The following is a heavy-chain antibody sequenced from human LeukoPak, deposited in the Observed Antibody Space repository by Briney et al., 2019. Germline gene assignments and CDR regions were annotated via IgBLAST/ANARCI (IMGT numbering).Heavy chain of an antibody. Sequence: SQTLSLTCAISGDSVSSNSAAWNWIRQSPSRGLEWLGKTYYRSKWYNDYAVSVKGRITINPDTSKNQFSLKLSSVTAADTAVYYCARGLYYYDSSAYYGRFDYWGQGTLVTVSS. CDR1: GDSVSSNSAA. CDR2: TYYRSKWYN. CDR3: ARGLYYYDSSAYYGRFDY. D-gene: IGHD3-22*01. J-gene: IGHJ4*02. V-gene: IGHV6-1*01.